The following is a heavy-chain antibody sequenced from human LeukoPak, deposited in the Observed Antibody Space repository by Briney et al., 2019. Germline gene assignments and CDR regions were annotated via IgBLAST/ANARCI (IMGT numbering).Heavy chain of an antibody. CDR3: ARDRGYDFWSGYLYD. J-gene: IGHJ4*02. CDR2: INHSGST. V-gene: IGHV4-34*01. Sequence: SETLSLTCAVYGGSFSGYYWSWIRQPPGKGLEWIGEINHSGSTNYNPSLKSRVTISVDTSKNQFSLKLSSVTAADTAVYYCARDRGYDFWSGYLYDWGQGTLVTVSS. D-gene: IGHD3-3*01. CDR1: GGSFSGYY.